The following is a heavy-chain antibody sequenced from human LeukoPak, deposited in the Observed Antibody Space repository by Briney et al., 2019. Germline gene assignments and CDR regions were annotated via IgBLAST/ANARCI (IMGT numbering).Heavy chain of an antibody. V-gene: IGHV3-48*03. CDR1: GFSFSGYE. CDR2: ITSGGSII. Sequence: GGSLRLSCAASGFSFSGYEMNWVRQAPGKGLEWVSYITSGGSIIYYVDSVKGRFTISRDNAKNSLYLQMNSLRADDTAIYYCARHGSSGWYKDYWGQGTLVTVSS. CDR3: ARHGSSGWYKDY. J-gene: IGHJ4*02. D-gene: IGHD6-19*01.